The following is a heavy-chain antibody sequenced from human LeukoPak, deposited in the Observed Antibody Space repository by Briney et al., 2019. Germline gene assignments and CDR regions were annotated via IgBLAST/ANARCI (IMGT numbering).Heavy chain of an antibody. J-gene: IGHJ4*02. CDR2: ISAYNGNT. CDR3: ARSMLSGPRKLADY. V-gene: IGHV1-18*01. Sequence: ASVKVSCKASGYTFTSYGISWVRQAPGEGLEWMGWISAYNGNTNYAQKLQGRVTMTTDTSTSTAYMELRSLRSDDTAVYYCARSMLSGPRKLADYWGQGTLVTVSS. D-gene: IGHD2-8*01. CDR1: GYTFTSYG.